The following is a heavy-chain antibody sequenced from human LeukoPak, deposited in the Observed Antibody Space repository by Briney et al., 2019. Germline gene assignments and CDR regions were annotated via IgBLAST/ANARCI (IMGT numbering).Heavy chain of an antibody. Sequence: ASVKVSCKVSGYTLTELSMHWVRQAPGKWLEWMGGFDPEDGETIYAQKFQGRVTMTEDTSTGTAYMELSSLRSEDTAVYYCATAAAVPAALFDYWGQGTLVTVSS. CDR3: ATAAAVPAALFDY. V-gene: IGHV1-24*01. CDR2: FDPEDGET. J-gene: IGHJ4*02. D-gene: IGHD2-2*01. CDR1: GYTLTELS.